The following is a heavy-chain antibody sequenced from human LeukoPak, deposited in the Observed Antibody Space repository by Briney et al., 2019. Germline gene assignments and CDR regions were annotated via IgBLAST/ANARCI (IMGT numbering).Heavy chain of an antibody. CDR2: ISSSSSYI. V-gene: IGHV3-21*01. CDR1: GFTFSSYS. CDR3: ARDAGYSNYVDY. D-gene: IGHD4-11*01. Sequence: GGSLRLSCAASGFTFSSYSMNWVRQAPGKGLEWVSSISSSSSYIYYADSVKGRFTISRDNAKNSLYLQMNSLRAEDTAVYYCARDAGYSNYVDYWGQGTLVTVSS. J-gene: IGHJ4*02.